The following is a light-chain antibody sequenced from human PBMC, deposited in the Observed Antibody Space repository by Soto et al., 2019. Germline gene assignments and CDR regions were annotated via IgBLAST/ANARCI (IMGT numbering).Light chain of an antibody. CDR3: MQALQTGVI. V-gene: IGKV2-28*01. J-gene: IGKJ3*01. Sequence: DIVMTQSPLSLPVTPGEPASISCRSSQSLLHSNGYNYLDWYLQKPGQSPQLLIYLGSNRASGVPDRFSGSGSGTDFTLTISRVEAEDVGVYYCMQALQTGVIVGPGTKVDIK. CDR1: QSLLHSNGYNY. CDR2: LGS.